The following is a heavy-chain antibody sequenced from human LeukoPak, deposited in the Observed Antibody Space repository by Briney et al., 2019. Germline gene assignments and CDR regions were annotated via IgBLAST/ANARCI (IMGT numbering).Heavy chain of an antibody. CDR2: ISYDGSNK. CDR3: AREYITMIVVVINRGYFDY. V-gene: IGHV3-30-3*01. J-gene: IGHJ4*02. D-gene: IGHD3-22*01. CDR1: GFTFSSYA. Sequence: GGSLRLSCAASGFTFSSYAMHWVRQAPGKGLEWVAVISYDGSNKYYADSVKGRFTISRDNSKNTLYLQMNSLRAEDTAVYYCAREYITMIVVVINRGYFDYWGQGTLVTVSS.